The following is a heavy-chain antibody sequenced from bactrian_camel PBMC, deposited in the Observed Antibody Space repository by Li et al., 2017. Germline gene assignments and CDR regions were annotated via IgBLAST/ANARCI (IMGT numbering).Heavy chain of an antibody. J-gene: IGHJ4*01. V-gene: IGHV3S40*01. CDR2: IDSSGMIT. D-gene: IGHD1*01. Sequence: VQLVESGGGSVQPGESLTISCSGSGTAASRWFRQAPGKALEWVSTIDSSGMITRYEDSVKGRFTISQDYAKNTAFLEMNNLTPEDSAMYYCAASGTYARYPLREPEYKYWGQGTQVTVS. CDR1: GTAASR. CDR3: AASGTYARYPLREPEYKY.